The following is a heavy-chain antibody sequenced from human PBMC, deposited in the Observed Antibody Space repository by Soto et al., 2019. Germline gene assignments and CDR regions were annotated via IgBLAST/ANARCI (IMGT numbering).Heavy chain of an antibody. CDR1: GDSISSDSAA. Sequence: PSQTLSLTCAISGDSISSDSAAWNWIRQSPSRGLEWLGRTYYRSKWYNGYAVSVKSRITINPDTSKNQFSLQLNSVTPEDTAVYYCARMKYCCAVFSVADYGMDCWGQGTTVPVSS. J-gene: IGHJ6*02. CDR3: ARMKYCCAVFSVADYGMDC. V-gene: IGHV6-1*01. CDR2: TYYRSKWYN. D-gene: IGHD2-21*01.